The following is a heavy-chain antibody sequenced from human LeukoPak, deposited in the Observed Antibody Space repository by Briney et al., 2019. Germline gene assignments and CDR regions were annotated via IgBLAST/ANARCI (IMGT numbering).Heavy chain of an antibody. CDR1: GYTFTSYA. CDR2: INAGNGNT. J-gene: IGHJ6*02. V-gene: IGHV1-3*01. D-gene: IGHD2-2*01. CDR3: ARGAEIVVPAAARSLYYYYGMDV. Sequence: ASVKVSCKASGYTFTSYAMHWVRQAPGQRLEWMGWINAGNGNTKYSQKFQGRVTITRDTSASTAYMELSSLRSEDAAVYYCARGAEIVVPAAARSLYYYYGMDVWGQGTTVTVSS.